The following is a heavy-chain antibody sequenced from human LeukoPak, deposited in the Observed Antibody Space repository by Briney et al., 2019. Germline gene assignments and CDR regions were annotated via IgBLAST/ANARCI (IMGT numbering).Heavy chain of an antibody. J-gene: IGHJ4*02. V-gene: IGHV3-48*03. CDR3: ARDKRSYSGSYRASTVDY. Sequence: GGSLRLSCAASGFTFSSYEMNWVRQAPGKGLEWISYISSSGRTIYYADSVKGRFTISRDNAKNSLYLQMNSLRAEDTAVYYCARDKRSYSGSYRASTVDYWGQGTLVTVSS. CDR1: GFTFSSYE. D-gene: IGHD1-26*01. CDR2: ISSSGRTI.